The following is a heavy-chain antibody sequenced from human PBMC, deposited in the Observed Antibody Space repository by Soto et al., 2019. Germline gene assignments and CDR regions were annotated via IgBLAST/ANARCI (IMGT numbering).Heavy chain of an antibody. CDR1: GGSISSSSYY. Sequence: SETLSLTCTVSGGSISSSSYYWGWIRQPPGKGLEWIGSIYYSGSTYYNPSLKSRVTISVDTSKNQFSLKLNSATAADTAVYFCARRGDYFDSWGPGTLVTVSS. V-gene: IGHV4-39*07. CDR2: IYYSGST. J-gene: IGHJ4*02. CDR3: ARRGDYFDS.